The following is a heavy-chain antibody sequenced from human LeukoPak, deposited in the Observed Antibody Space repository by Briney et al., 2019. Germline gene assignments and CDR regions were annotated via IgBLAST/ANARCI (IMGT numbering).Heavy chain of an antibody. V-gene: IGHV4-4*08. D-gene: IGHD3-10*01. J-gene: IGHJ5*02. CDR3: TNFRFGRNWFDP. CDR2: INTNGAT. CDR1: GDSISSGY. Sequence: PSETLSLTCTVSGDSISSGYWNWIRQPPGMGLEWIAYINTNGATNYNPSLKSRVTISVDTSKNQFSLKLSSVTAADTAVYYCTNFRFGRNWFDPWGQGTLVTVSS.